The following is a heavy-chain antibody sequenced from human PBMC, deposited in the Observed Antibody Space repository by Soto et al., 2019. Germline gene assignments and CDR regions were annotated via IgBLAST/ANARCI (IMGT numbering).Heavy chain of an antibody. J-gene: IGHJ6*02. CDR1: GGSINRGGYY. CDR2: VYYSET. CDR3: ARDMLCMIGIGLDL. D-gene: IGHD3-22*01. V-gene: IGHV4-31*03. Sequence: SETLSLTCSVSGGSINRGGYYWNWIRQLPWKGLEWIGYVYYSETNYSPSLKSRVTISADASKNQFSLKLGSVTAADTAVYYCARDMLCMIGIGLDLWGQGPTVAVSS.